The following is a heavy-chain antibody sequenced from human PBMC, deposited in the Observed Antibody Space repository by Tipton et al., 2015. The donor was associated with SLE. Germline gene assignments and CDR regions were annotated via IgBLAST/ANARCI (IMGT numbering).Heavy chain of an antibody. J-gene: IGHJ4*02. V-gene: IGHV4-39*01. D-gene: IGHD3-10*01. CDR2: IYYTESS. CDR1: GGSISSSAYY. Sequence: LRLSCTVSGGSISSSAYYLGWIRQPPGKGLEWIGSIYYTESSYYNPSLKSRVTISLDTSTNQFSLNLNSVTAADTAVYYCARHVDRERGVRGDFDSWGQGTLVTVSS. CDR3: ARHVDRERGVRGDFDS.